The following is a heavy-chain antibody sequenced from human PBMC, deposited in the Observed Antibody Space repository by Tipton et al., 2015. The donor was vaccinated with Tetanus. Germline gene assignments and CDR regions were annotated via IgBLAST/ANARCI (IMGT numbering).Heavy chain of an antibody. CDR2: IYSSGST. V-gene: IGHV4-31*03. CDR3: ARDVPYGDYFDY. D-gene: IGHD4-17*01. J-gene: IGHJ4*02. CDR1: GVSISGGRYY. Sequence: GLVKPSQTLSLTCTVSGVSISGGRYYWSWIRQRPGKGLEWIGDIYSSGSTYTDPSLKGRVTISVDTSENQFSLRLNSVTAADTAVYYCARDVPYGDYFDYWGQGSLVTVSS.